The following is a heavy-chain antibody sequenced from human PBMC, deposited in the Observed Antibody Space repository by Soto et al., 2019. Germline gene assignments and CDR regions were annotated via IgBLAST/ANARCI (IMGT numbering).Heavy chain of an antibody. Sequence: QVQLVESGGGVVQPGRSLRLSCAASGFTFSSYGMHWVRQAPGKGLEWVAVIWYDGSNKYYADSVKGRFTISRDNSKNTMYLQMNSLRAEDTAVYYCARGTKDFESGLCPLIGIDPWGQGTLVTVSS. J-gene: IGHJ5*02. CDR1: GFTFSSYG. CDR3: ARGTKDFESGLCPLIGIDP. V-gene: IGHV3-33*01. CDR2: IWYDGSNK. D-gene: IGHD3-3*01.